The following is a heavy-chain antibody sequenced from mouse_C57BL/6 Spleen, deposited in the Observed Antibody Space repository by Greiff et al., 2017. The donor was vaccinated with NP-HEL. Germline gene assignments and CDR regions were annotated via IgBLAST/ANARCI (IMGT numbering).Heavy chain of an antibody. D-gene: IGHD4-1*01. V-gene: IGHV1-81*01. Sequence: QVQLKESGAELARPGASVKLSCKASGYTFTSYGISWVKQRTGQGLEWIGEIYPRSGNTYYNEKFKGKATLTADKSSSTAYMELRSLTSEDSAVYFCARFPVILTGIDYWGQGTTLTVSS. CDR1: GYTFTSYG. CDR3: ARFPVILTGIDY. J-gene: IGHJ2*01. CDR2: IYPRSGNT.